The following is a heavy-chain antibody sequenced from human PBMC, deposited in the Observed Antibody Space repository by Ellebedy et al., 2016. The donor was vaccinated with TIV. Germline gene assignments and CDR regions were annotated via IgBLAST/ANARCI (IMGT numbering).Heavy chain of an antibody. D-gene: IGHD6-13*01. CDR3: ARSQQQLVSWFDP. CDR1: GYTFTGYY. J-gene: IGHJ5*02. V-gene: IGHV1-2*02. Sequence: ASVKVSCKASGYTFTGYYMHWVRQAPGQGLEWMGWINPNSGGTNYAQKFQGRVTMTRDTSISTAYMELSRLRSDDTAVYYCARSQQQLVSWFDPWGQGTLVTVSS. CDR2: INPNSGGT.